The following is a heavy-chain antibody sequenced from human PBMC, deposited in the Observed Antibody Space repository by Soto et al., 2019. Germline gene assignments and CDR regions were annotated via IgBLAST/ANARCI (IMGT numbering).Heavy chain of an antibody. CDR3: ARPSSCWYKYYGMDV. Sequence: QVQLVQSGAEVKKPGASVKVSCKASGYTFTSYYMHWVRQAPGQGLEWMGIINPSGGSTSYAQKFQGRVTMTRDTSTSTVYMELSSLRSEDTAVYYCARPSSCWYKYYGMDVWGQGTMVTVSS. V-gene: IGHV1-46*01. D-gene: IGHD6-19*01. CDR1: GYTFTSYY. J-gene: IGHJ6*02. CDR2: INPSGGST.